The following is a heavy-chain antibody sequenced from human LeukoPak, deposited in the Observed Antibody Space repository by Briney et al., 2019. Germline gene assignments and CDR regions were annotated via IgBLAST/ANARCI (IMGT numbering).Heavy chain of an antibody. CDR2: IFPAFGSV. J-gene: IGHJ4*02. Sequence: SVKVSCKASGGTFSDYAFIWVRQAPGQGLEVMGRIFPAFGSVTYAQKFHDRVTISADESTSTVFVEVNSLRFEDTAIYYCGRPYGSGNYYNLGLDYWGQGTPVTISS. CDR3: GRPYGSGNYYNLGLDY. CDR1: GGTFSDYA. D-gene: IGHD3-10*01. V-gene: IGHV1-69*13.